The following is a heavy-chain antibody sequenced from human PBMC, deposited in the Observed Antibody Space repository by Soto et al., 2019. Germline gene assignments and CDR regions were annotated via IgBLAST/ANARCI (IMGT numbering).Heavy chain of an antibody. CDR1: SRIYY. V-gene: IGHV4-39*01. CDR2: IYYSGST. D-gene: IGHD3-3*01. Sequence: SRIYYVAWIRQPPGKGLEWIGSIYYSGSTYYNPSLKSRVTISVDTSKNQFSLKLSSVTAVDTAVYYCARHFGVIPSVRGQGPLVTVYS. J-gene: IGHJ4*02. CDR3: ARHFGVIPSV.